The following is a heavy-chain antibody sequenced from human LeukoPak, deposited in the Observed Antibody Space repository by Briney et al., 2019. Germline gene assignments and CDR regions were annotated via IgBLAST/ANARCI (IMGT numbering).Heavy chain of an antibody. CDR3: AKYSSGLRSFDY. CDR1: GFTFSDYY. CDR2: ISSSGSTM. D-gene: IGHD6-19*01. J-gene: IGHJ4*02. Sequence: GGSLRLSCAASGFTFSDYYISWLRQAPGKGLEWVSYISSSGSTMYYADSVKGRFTISRDNAKNSLYLQMNSLRAEDTAVYYCAKYSSGLRSFDYWGQGTLVTVSS. V-gene: IGHV3-11*01.